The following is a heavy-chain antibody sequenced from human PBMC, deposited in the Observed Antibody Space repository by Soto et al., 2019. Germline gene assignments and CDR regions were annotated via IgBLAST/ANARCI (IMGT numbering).Heavy chain of an antibody. J-gene: IGHJ4*02. CDR1: GFTFSHYG. CDR2: ISSDGSKT. V-gene: IGHV3-30*18. D-gene: IGHD6-19*01. CDR3: AKEYRSGCADY. Sequence: QVQLVESGGGVVQPGRSLRLSCAASGFTFSHYGMHWVRQLPGKGLEWVAVISSDGSKTYYADSGKGRFTISRDNFRNTMDLQMNILRTEDTAVYYCAKEYRSGCADYWGQGTLVTRSS.